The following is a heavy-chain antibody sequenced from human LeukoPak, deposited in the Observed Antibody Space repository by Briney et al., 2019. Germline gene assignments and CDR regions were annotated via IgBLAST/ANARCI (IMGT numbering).Heavy chain of an antibody. CDR1: GFTVSSNY. CDR2: IYSCGST. CDR3: ARVGVRGGSYAVY. V-gene: IGHV3-66*03. Sequence: PGGSLRLSCAASGFTVSSNYMSWARQAPGKGLEWVSVIYSCGSTYYADSVKGRFTISRDNSKNTLYLQMNSLRAEDTAVYYCARVGVRGGSYAVYWGQGTLVTVSS. D-gene: IGHD1-26*01. J-gene: IGHJ4*02.